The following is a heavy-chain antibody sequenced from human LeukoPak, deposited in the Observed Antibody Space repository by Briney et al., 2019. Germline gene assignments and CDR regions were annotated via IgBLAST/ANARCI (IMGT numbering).Heavy chain of an antibody. CDR2: ISYDGSNK. J-gene: IGHJ4*02. Sequence: GGSLRLSCAASGFTFSSYAMHWVRQAPGKGLEWVAVISYDGSNKYYADSVKGRFTISRDNSKNTLYLQMNSLRAEDTAVYYCARAAAGTLFTHFDYWGQGTLVTVSS. CDR1: GFTFSSYA. CDR3: ARAAAGTLFTHFDY. D-gene: IGHD6-13*01. V-gene: IGHV3-30*04.